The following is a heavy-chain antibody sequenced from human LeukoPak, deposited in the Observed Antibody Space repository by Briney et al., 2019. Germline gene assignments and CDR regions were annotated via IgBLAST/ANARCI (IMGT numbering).Heavy chain of an antibody. CDR1: GFTFSSHA. Sequence: GGSLRLSCAASGFTFSSHAMNWVRQAPGKGLEWVSIISNNGGTTSYADSVKGRFTISRDNSKSTLYLQMNSLRGEDTALYFCAKGGPLMAPYYYYGMDVWGPGTTVTVSS. CDR2: ISNNGGTT. V-gene: IGHV3-23*01. CDR3: AKGGPLMAPYYYYGMDV. J-gene: IGHJ6*02. D-gene: IGHD5-24*01.